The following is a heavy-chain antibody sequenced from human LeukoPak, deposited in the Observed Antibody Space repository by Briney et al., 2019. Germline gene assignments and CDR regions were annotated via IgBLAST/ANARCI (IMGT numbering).Heavy chain of an antibody. CDR3: ARAGPCSSTSCYTAVDY. CDR1: GGSISSSSYY. J-gene: IGHJ4*02. Sequence: SETLSLTCTVSGGSISSSSYYWGWIRQPPGKGLEWIGNIYYSGSTYYNPSLKSRVTISVDTSKNQFSLKLSSVTAADTAVYYCARAGPCSSTSCYTAVDYWGQGTLVTVSS. V-gene: IGHV4-39*07. CDR2: IYYSGST. D-gene: IGHD2-2*02.